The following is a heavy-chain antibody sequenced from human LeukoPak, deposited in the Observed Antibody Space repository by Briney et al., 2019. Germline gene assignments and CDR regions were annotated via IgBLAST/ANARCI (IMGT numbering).Heavy chain of an antibody. CDR1: GFTFSTYA. V-gene: IGHV3-74*01. Sequence: GGSLRLSCAASGFTFSTYAMSWVRQAPGKGLEWVSRINPDGITTTCADSVKGRFTISRDNAKNTLFLQMNSLRAEDTAVYYCARDYYYGMDVWGQGTTITVSS. J-gene: IGHJ6*02. CDR2: INPDGITT. CDR3: ARDYYYGMDV.